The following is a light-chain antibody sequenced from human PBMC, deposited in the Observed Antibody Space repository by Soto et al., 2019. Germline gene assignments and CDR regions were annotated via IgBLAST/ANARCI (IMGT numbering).Light chain of an antibody. CDR2: RDS. J-gene: IGLJ2*01. CDR1: NIGSKN. V-gene: IGLV3-9*01. Sequence: YELTEPLSVSVALGQTARITCGGNNIGSKNVHWYQQKPGQAPVLVIYRDSNRPSGIPERFSGSNSGNTATLTISRAQAGDEADYYCQVWDSSTVVFGGGTQLTVL. CDR3: QVWDSSTVV.